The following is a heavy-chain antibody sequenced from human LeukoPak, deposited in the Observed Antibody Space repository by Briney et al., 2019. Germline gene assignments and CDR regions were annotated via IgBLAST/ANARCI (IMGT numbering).Heavy chain of an antibody. CDR3: ARDNGWSADF. Sequence: GGSLRLSCAASGFTFSSYAMAWVRQAPGKGLEWVANIKQDGSAKPYVDSVKGRFTISRDNAKNSLFLQMNSLRVEDTAVYYCARDNGWSADFWGQGTLVTVSS. V-gene: IGHV3-7*03. CDR2: IKQDGSAK. D-gene: IGHD2-15*01. CDR1: GFTFSSYA. J-gene: IGHJ4*02.